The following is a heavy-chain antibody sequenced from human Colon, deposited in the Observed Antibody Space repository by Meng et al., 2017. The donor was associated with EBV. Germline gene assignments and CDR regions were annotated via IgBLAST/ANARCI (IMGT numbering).Heavy chain of an antibody. CDR3: ARGNAYNAPSFDY. D-gene: IGHD5-24*01. Sequence: QVQLQEPGPGLVAPSGTLSLTCAVSGASISSNNWWSWVRQPPGKGLEWIGEIYHGGNTNYNPSLKSRVTISVDRSNDQFSLSLSSVTAADTAVYYCARGNAYNAPSFDYWGQGTLVTVSS. CDR1: GASISSNNW. V-gene: IGHV4-4*02. CDR2: IYHGGNT. J-gene: IGHJ4*02.